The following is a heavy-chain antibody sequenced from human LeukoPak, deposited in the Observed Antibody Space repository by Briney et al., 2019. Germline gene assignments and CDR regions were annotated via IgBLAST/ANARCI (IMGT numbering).Heavy chain of an antibody. CDR3: ARDPSSSSPFDY. J-gene: IGHJ4*02. V-gene: IGHV3-7*01. Sequence: GGSLRLSCAAPGFTFSSYWMSWVRQAPGKGLEWVANIKQDGSEKYYVDSVKGRFTISRDNAKNSLYLQMNSLRAEDTAVYYCARDPSSSSPFDYWGQGTLVTVSS. CDR2: IKQDGSEK. CDR1: GFTFSSYW. D-gene: IGHD6-6*01.